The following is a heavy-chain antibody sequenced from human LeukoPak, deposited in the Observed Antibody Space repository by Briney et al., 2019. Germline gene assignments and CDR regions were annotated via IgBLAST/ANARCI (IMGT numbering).Heavy chain of an antibody. Sequence: ASETLSLTCTVSGYSISSGYYWGWIRQPPGKGLEWIGSMYHGGITYYNPSLKSRVTMSVDTSKNQFSLKLSSVTAADTAVYYCARADYDILTGYYENEYYFDYWGQGTLVTVSS. CDR1: GYSISSGYY. J-gene: IGHJ4*02. V-gene: IGHV4-38-2*02. CDR3: ARADYDILTGYYENEYYFDY. D-gene: IGHD3-9*01. CDR2: MYHGGIT.